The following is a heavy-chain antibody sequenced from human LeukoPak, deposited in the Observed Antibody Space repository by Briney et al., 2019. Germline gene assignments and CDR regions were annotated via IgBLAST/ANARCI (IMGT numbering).Heavy chain of an antibody. J-gene: IGHJ3*02. CDR2: IYSGGST. CDR1: GFTVSSNY. D-gene: IGHD3-22*01. Sequence: PGGSLRLSCAASGFTVSSNYISWVRQAPGKGLEWVSVIYSGGSTYYADSVKGRFTISRDNSKNTLYLQMNSLRAEDTAVYYCASEAHLRTYYYDSSGYEGPFDIWGQGTMVTVSS. CDR3: ASEAHLRTYYYDSSGYEGPFDI. V-gene: IGHV3-66*01.